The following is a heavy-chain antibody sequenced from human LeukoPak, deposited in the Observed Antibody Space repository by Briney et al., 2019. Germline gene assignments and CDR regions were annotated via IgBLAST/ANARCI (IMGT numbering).Heavy chain of an antibody. CDR2: IYTSGGT. J-gene: IGHJ3*01. Sequence: PSQTLSLTCTVSGGSISNLDYYWTWIRQPAGKGLEWIGRIYTSGGTNYNPSLKSRVTMSVDKSKNQISLNLASLTAADTALYYCAGRGSSSGTFDVWGPGTFVTVSS. CDR3: AGRGSSSGTFDV. V-gene: IGHV4-61*02. D-gene: IGHD2-2*01. CDR1: GGSISNLDYY.